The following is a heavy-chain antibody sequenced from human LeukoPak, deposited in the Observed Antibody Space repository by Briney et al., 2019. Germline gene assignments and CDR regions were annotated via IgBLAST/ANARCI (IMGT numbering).Heavy chain of an antibody. Sequence: SETLSLTCAVYGGSFSGYYWSWIRQPPGKGLEWIGEINHSGSTNYNPSLKSRVTISVGTSKNQFSLKLSSVTAADTAVYYCVRDRYFDYWGQGTLVTVSS. V-gene: IGHV4-34*01. CDR3: VRDRYFDY. J-gene: IGHJ4*02. CDR2: INHSGST. CDR1: GGSFSGYY.